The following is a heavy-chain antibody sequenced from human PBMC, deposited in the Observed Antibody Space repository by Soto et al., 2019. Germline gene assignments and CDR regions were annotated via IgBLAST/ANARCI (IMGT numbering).Heavy chain of an antibody. V-gene: IGHV4-39*01. CDR1: GDFISNTTYY. J-gene: IGHJ4*02. CDR3: ASPRYAFGTSGYYPSDY. D-gene: IGHD3-22*01. CDR2: IYISGSGT. Sequence: PSETLSLTCSVSGDFISNTTYYWAWLRQAPGKGLEWLGSIYISGSGTYHYNPSLKSRVTMSVDTYKNQFSLKLTSVTAADTAVYYCASPRYAFGTSGYYPSDYWGQGTLVTVSS.